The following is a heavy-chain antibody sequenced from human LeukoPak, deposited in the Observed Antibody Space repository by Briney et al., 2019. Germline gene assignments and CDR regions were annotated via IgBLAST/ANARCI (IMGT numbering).Heavy chain of an antibody. J-gene: IGHJ4*02. CDR1: GFTFSDYY. CDR2: ISSSGSTI. Sequence: PGGSLRLSCAASGFTFSDYYMSWIRQAPGKGLERVSYISSSGSTIYYADSVKGRFTISRDNAKNSLYLQMNSLRAEDTAVYYCARSSPYDYVWGSYRPSYYFDYWGQGTLVTVSS. CDR3: ARSSPYDYVWGSYRPSYYFDY. V-gene: IGHV3-11*01. D-gene: IGHD3-16*02.